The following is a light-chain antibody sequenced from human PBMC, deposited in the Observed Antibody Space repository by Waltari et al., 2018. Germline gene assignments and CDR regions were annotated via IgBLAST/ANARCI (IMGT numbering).Light chain of an antibody. CDR3: QQYNSYSPVWT. CDR2: KAS. CDR1: QSISSW. Sequence: DIQMTQSPSTLSASVGDRVTIPCRASQSISSWLAWYQQKPGEAPKLLIYKASDLESGVPSRFSGSGSGTEFTLTISSLQPDDFATYYCQQYNSYSPVWTFGQGTKVEIK. V-gene: IGKV1-5*03. J-gene: IGKJ1*01.